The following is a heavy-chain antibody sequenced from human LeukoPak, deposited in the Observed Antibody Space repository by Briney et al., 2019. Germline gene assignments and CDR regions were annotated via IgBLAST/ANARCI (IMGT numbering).Heavy chain of an antibody. Sequence: GGSLRLACTVSGFTVTSTHMDWVRQAPGKGPEWVALIYDDGGTVYADSVKGRFTISRDNSKNMVYLQMNSLRPEDSAVYYCARDRAGRRSSWVEFDLWGQGTLVTVSS. D-gene: IGHD3-10*01. CDR3: ARDRAGRRSSWVEFDL. J-gene: IGHJ5*02. CDR1: GFTVTSTH. V-gene: IGHV3-53*05. CDR2: IYDDGGT.